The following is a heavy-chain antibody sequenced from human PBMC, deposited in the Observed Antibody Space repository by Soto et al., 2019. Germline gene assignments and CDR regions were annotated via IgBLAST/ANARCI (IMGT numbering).Heavy chain of an antibody. Sequence: PCCCLRLCCASSGGTFIGYAISWVSQAPGKGLEWVSAISGSGGSTYYADSVKGRFTISRDNSKNTLYLQMNSLRAEDTAVYYCAKDVSWRSPLASAVDYWGQGTLVTVSS. CDR2: ISGSGGST. V-gene: IGHV3-23*01. J-gene: IGHJ4*02. CDR1: GGTFIGYA. CDR3: AKDVSWRSPLASAVDY. D-gene: IGHD6-13*01.